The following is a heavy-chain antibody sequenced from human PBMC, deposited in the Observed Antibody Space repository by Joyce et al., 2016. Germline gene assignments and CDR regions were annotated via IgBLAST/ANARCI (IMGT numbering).Heavy chain of an antibody. J-gene: IGHJ4*02. Sequence: QVQLQESGPGLVQPSQTLSLTCGVSGGSISDGGYYWSWIRQRPGQGLEWIGYINYSGNTYYNPSLKSLLTISIDMSKNQFSLRLTSVTAADTAVYYCARVPLSSAFDYWGQGILVTVSS. V-gene: IGHV4-31*01. CDR1: GGSISDGGYY. CDR2: INYSGNT. CDR3: ARVPLSSAFDY. D-gene: IGHD1-26*01.